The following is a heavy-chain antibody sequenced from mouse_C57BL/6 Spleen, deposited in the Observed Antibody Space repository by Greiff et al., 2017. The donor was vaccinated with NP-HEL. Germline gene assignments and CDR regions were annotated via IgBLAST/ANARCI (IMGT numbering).Heavy chain of an antibody. D-gene: IGHD1-1*01. Sequence: VKLVESGPGLVAPPQTLSITCTVSGFSLTSYGVHWVRQPPGKGLEWLVVPWSDGSTTYNSAPKSRLSISKDNYKSQVFLKMNSLQTDDTAMYYFARHGDYCGRSYGYFDHWGHGTTLTVSS. V-gene: IGHV2-6-1*01. J-gene: IGHJ2*01. CDR3: ARHGDYCGRSYGYFDH. CDR1: GFSLTSYG. CDR2: PWSDGST.